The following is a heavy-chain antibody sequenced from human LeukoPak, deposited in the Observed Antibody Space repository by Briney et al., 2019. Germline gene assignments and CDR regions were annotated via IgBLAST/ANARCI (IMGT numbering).Heavy chain of an antibody. Sequence: GESLKISCKGSGYSFTSYWIGWVRQMPGKGLEWKGIIYPGDSDTRYSPSFQGQVTISADKSISTAYLQWSSLKASDTAMYYCARHETPEPFWFDPWGQGTLVTVSS. V-gene: IGHV5-51*01. CDR2: IYPGDSDT. J-gene: IGHJ5*02. CDR3: ARHETPEPFWFDP. D-gene: IGHD1-14*01. CDR1: GYSFTSYW.